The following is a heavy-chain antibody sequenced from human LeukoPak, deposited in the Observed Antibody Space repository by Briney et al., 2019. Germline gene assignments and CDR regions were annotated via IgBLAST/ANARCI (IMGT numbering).Heavy chain of an antibody. CDR2: IYHSGST. Sequence: SETLSLTCTVSGGSISSGGYYWSWIRQPPGKGLEWIGYIYHSGSTYYNPSLKSRVTISVDRSKNQFSLRLSSVTAADTAVYYCARVRGFHTVVVPAARLGAFDIWGQGTMVTVSS. V-gene: IGHV4-30-2*01. CDR1: GGSISSGGYY. D-gene: IGHD2-2*01. J-gene: IGHJ3*02. CDR3: ARVRGFHTVVVPAARLGAFDI.